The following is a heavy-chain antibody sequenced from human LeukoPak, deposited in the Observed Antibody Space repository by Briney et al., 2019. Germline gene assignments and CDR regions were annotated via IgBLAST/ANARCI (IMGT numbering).Heavy chain of an antibody. CDR3: ARDSIVVVPAAMGYYYYGMDV. CDR1: GGSISSYY. CDR2: IYYSGST. D-gene: IGHD2-2*01. V-gene: IGHV4-59*01. J-gene: IGHJ6*02. Sequence: SETLSLTCTVSGGSISSYYWSWIRQPPGKGLEWIGYIYYSGSTNYNPSLKSRVTISVDTSKNQFSLKLSSVTAADTAMYYCARDSIVVVPAAMGYYYYGMDVWGQGTTVTVSS.